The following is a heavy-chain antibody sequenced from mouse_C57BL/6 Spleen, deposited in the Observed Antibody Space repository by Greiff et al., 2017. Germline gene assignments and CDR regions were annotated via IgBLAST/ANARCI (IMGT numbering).Heavy chain of an antibody. CDR1: GYAFTNYL. CDR3: AREGDYGYEAMDY. J-gene: IGHJ4*01. V-gene: IGHV1-54*01. Sequence: QVQLQQSGAELVRPGTSVKVSCKASGYAFTNYLIEWVKQRPGQGLEWIGVINPGSGGTNYNEKFKGKATLTADKSSSTAYMQLSSLTSEDSAVYFCAREGDYGYEAMDYWGQGTSVTVSS. D-gene: IGHD2-2*01. CDR2: INPGSGGT.